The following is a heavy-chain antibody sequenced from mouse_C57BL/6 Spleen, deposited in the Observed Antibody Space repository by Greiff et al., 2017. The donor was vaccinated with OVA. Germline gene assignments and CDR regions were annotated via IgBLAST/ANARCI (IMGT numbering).Heavy chain of an antibody. Sequence: QVQLQQPGAELVMPGASVKLSCKASGYTFTSYWMHWVKQRPGQGLEWIGEIDPSDSYTNYNQKFKGKSTLTVDKSSSTAYMQLSSLTSEDSAVYYCARKGFYYGSSYVAMDYWGQGTSVTVSS. J-gene: IGHJ4*01. CDR1: GYTFTSYW. CDR3: ARKGFYYGSSYVAMDY. D-gene: IGHD1-1*01. CDR2: IDPSDSYT. V-gene: IGHV1-69*01.